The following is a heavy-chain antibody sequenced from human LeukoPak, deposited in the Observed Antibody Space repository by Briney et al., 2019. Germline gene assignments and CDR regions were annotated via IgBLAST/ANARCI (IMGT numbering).Heavy chain of an antibody. CDR3: ARRRDLYSGSYYPFDY. V-gene: IGHV5-51*01. CDR2: IYPGDSDA. D-gene: IGHD1-26*01. J-gene: IGHJ4*02. Sequence: GESLKISCKGSGYSFTSYWIGGVRQMPRKGLKWMGIIYPGDSDARYSPSFQGQVTISADKSISTAYLQWSSLKASDTAMYYCARRRDLYSGSYYPFDYWGQGTLVTVSS. CDR1: GYSFTSYW.